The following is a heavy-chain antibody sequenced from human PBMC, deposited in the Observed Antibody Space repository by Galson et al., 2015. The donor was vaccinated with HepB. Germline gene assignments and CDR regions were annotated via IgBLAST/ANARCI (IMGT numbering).Heavy chain of an antibody. J-gene: IGHJ1*01. D-gene: IGHD3-10*01. CDR3: ARDASISVTADYFQA. V-gene: IGHV1-18*01. CDR2: VSGYSGNT. CDR1: GYRFTNFG. Sequence: QSGAEVKRPGASVKVSCKASGYRFTNFGISWVRQAPGQGLEWMGWVSGYSGNTNYAQDFQDRLNLTTDTSTSAAYMELRCLRPDDTAVYYCARDASISVTADYFQAWGQGTLVTVSS.